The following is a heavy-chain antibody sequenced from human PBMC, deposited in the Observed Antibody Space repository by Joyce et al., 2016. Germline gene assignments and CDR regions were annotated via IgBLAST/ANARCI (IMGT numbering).Heavy chain of an antibody. J-gene: IGHJ4*02. Sequence: SSYAISWVRQAPGHGLEWMGGIFPIFNTSNYAQKFQGRLTISADKSTSTAYMELSSLRSEDTAIYFCARAFYGDYVDYFDYWGQGTLVTVSS. V-gene: IGHV1-69*06. D-gene: IGHD4-17*01. CDR1: SSYA. CDR2: IFPIFNTS. CDR3: ARAFYGDYVDYFDY.